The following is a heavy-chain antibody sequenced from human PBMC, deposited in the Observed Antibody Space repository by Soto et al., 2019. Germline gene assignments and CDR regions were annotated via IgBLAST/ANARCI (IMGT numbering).Heavy chain of an antibody. Sequence: PGGSLRLSCAASGFTFSSYAMSWVRQAPGKGLEWVSAISGSGGSTYYADSVKGRFTISRDNSKNTLYLQMNSLRAEDTAVYYCAKDATICGGVIIDYYYGMDVWGQGTTVTVSS. V-gene: IGHV3-23*01. J-gene: IGHJ6*02. CDR2: ISGSGGST. D-gene: IGHD3-3*01. CDR1: GFTFSSYA. CDR3: AKDATICGGVIIDYYYGMDV.